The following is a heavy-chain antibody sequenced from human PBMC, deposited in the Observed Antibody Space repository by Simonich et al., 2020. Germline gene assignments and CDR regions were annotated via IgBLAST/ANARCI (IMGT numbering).Heavy chain of an antibody. CDR2: IKQDGSEK. CDR3: ARDGLGTAYYYYMDV. CDR1: GFTFSSYW. J-gene: IGHJ6*03. D-gene: IGHD7-27*01. Sequence: EVQLVESGGGLVQPGGSLRLSCAASGFTFSSYWMGWVRQAPGKGLEWVANIKQDGSEKYYVDSVKGRFTISRDNAKNSLYLQMNSLGAEDTAVYYCARDGLGTAYYYYMDVWGKGTTVTVSS. V-gene: IGHV3-7*01.